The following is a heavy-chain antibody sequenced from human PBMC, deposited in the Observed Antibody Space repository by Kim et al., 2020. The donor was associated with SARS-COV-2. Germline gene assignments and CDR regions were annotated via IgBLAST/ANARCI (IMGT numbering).Heavy chain of an antibody. CDR3: ARHKGDSNWAWDSPDFRFAL. CDR2: IYYSGRTT. CDR1: GGSMSGSNYY. Sequence: SETLSLTCTVSGGSMSGSNYYWGWIRQPPGKGLEWIGSIYYSGRTTYYNPSLKSRVTISVDTSKHQFSLKLRSVTAADTAVFYCARHKGDSNWAWDSPDFRFALWGRGTLLTVSS. V-gene: IGHV4-39*01. J-gene: IGHJ2*01. D-gene: IGHD6-13*01.